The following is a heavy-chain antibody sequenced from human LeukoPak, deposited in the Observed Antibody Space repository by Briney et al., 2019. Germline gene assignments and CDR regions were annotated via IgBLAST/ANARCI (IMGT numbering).Heavy chain of an antibody. Sequence: PGGSLRLSCAASGFTVSSNYMSWVRQAQGKGLEWVSDIYSGGSTYYADSVKGRFTISRDNSKNTLYLQMNSLRAEDTAVYYCARDYTTSGSYPEYGMDVWGQGTTVTVSS. CDR1: GFTVSSNY. J-gene: IGHJ6*02. CDR3: ARDYTTSGSYPEYGMDV. CDR2: IYSGGST. V-gene: IGHV3-53*01. D-gene: IGHD1-26*01.